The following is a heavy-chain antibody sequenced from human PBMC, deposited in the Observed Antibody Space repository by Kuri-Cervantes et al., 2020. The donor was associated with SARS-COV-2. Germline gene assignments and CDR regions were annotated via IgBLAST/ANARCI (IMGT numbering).Heavy chain of an antibody. D-gene: IGHD6-13*01. CDR3: AKDLPGSSAADVY. V-gene: IGHV3-21*01. Sequence: GESLKISCAASGFTFSSYAMSWVRQAPGKGLEWVSAISSTSTYINYVDSVKGRFTISRDDAKNSLYLQMSSLRAEDTAVYYCAKDLPGSSAADVYWGQGTLVTVSS. CDR2: ISSTSTYI. CDR1: GFTFSSYA. J-gene: IGHJ4*02.